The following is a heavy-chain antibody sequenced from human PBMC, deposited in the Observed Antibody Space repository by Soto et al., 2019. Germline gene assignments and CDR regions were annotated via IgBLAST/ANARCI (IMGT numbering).Heavy chain of an antibody. Sequence: PGGSLRLSCAASGITLSSYAMSWVRQAPGKGPEWVSGISASGGSTSYADSVKGRFTISRDNSKNTLYLQMNSLRADDTAVYHRPKGQHSGPYRFYFDYWGQGALVTVSS. CDR3: PKGQHSGPYRFYFDY. CDR1: GITLSSYA. D-gene: IGHD1-26*01. V-gene: IGHV3-23*01. CDR2: ISASGGST. J-gene: IGHJ4*02.